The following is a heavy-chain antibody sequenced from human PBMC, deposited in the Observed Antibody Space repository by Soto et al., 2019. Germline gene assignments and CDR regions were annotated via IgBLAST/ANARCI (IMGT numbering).Heavy chain of an antibody. Sequence: QVQLQESGPGLVKPSDTLSLTCTVSGGSISSYYWSWIRQPPGKRLEWIGYIYYSGSANYNPSLKSRVTISVDTSTNQFSLKLSSVTAADTAVYYCARPANSGSSSFDYWGQGTLVTVSS. J-gene: IGHJ4*02. V-gene: IGHV4-59*01. CDR3: ARPANSGSSSFDY. CDR1: GGSISSYY. CDR2: IYYSGSA. D-gene: IGHD1-26*01.